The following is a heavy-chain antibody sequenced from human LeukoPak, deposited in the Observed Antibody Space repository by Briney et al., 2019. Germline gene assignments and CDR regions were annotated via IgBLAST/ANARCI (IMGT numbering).Heavy chain of an antibody. J-gene: IGHJ4*02. CDR3: ARGSSNWQLNDY. Sequence: GASVKVSCKASGYTFTGYYMHWVRQSPGQGLEWMGWINPNSGGTNYAQKFQGRVTMTRDTSISTAYMELSRLTSDDTAVYYCARGSSNWQLNDYWGQGTLVTVSS. D-gene: IGHD6-13*01. V-gene: IGHV1-2*02. CDR1: GYTFTGYY. CDR2: INPNSGGT.